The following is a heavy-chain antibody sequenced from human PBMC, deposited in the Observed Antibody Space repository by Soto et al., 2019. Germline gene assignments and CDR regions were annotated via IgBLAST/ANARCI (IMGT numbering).Heavy chain of an antibody. V-gene: IGHV3-9*01. CDR3: AKGMSTRSSIPVYNYGMAV. D-gene: IGHD6-6*01. CDR1: GFTIDDXA. J-gene: IGHJ6*02. Sequence: LXLXCAASGFTIDDXAMHWVLQAPGKCPEWFSGISWNSGNIEYVDSVKGRFTITRDNANNSLYLQINSLRPEDTAFYYCAKGMSTRSSIPVYNYGMAVWGQGTTGTVSS. CDR2: ISWNSGNI.